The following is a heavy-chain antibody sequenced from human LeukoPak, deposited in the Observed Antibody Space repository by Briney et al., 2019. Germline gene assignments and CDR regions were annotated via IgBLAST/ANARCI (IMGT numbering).Heavy chain of an antibody. CDR1: GFTFSSYA. V-gene: IGHV3-23*01. CDR3: ARNWPEGPRHYYYMDV. J-gene: IGHJ6*03. CDR2: ISGSGGST. D-gene: IGHD1-20*01. Sequence: GGSLRLSCAASGFTFSSYAMSWVRQAPGKGLEWVSAISGSGGSTYYADSVKGRFTISRDNSKNTLYLQMNSLRAEDTAVYYCARNWPEGPRHYYYMDVWGKGTTVTVSS.